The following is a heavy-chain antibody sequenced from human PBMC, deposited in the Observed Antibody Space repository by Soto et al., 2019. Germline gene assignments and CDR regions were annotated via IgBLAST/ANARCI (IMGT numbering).Heavy chain of an antibody. J-gene: IGHJ5*02. D-gene: IGHD6-13*01. CDR1: GGSISSSNW. CDR2: IYHSGST. V-gene: IGHV4-4*02. CDR3: ARSTQIAAAAGGNWFDP. Sequence: SETLSLTCAVSGGSISSSNWWSWVRQPPGKGLEWIGEIYHSGSTNYNPSLKSRVTISVDKSKNQFSLKLSSVTAADTAVYYCARSTQIAAAAGGNWFDPWGQGTLVTGSS.